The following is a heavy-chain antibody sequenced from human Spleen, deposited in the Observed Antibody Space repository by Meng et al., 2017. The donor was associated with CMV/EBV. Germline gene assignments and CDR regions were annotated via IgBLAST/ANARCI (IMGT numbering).Heavy chain of an antibody. Sequence: GESLKISCATSEFTFSSHDMNWVRRAPGKGLEWLSSITGTGDRTYYADSVKGRFTISRDNANNSLFLLMNGLRPEDTAVYYCARESSTWSDSYYFDYWGQGTLVTVSS. V-gene: IGHV3-21*01. CDR3: ARESSTWSDSYYFDY. CDR1: EFTFSSHD. D-gene: IGHD6-13*01. CDR2: ITGTGDRT. J-gene: IGHJ4*02.